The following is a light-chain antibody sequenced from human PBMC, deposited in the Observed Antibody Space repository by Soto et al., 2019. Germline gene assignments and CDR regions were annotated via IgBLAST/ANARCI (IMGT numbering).Light chain of an antibody. CDR2: DVS. V-gene: IGLV2-14*01. J-gene: IGLJ2*01. CDR3: SSYTSSSTRLV. CDR1: SSDVGGYNY. Sequence: QSALTQPASVSGSPGQSITISCTGTSSDVGGYNYVSWYQQHPGTAPKLMIYDVSNRPSGVSNRFSGSKSGNTASLTISGLQAEDDADYYCSSYTSSSTRLVFGGGTKLTVL.